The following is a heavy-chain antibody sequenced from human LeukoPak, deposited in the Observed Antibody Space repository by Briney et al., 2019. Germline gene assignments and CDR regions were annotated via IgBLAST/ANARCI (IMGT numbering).Heavy chain of an antibody. CDR1: GYTFTIYY. Sequence: ASVKVSCKASGYTFTIYYIHWVRQAPGQGLEWMGLINPSGGSTNYAQKFQGRVTMTRDTSTSTVYMELSSLRSEDTAVYYCARDHSSGWYLYYYYYMDVWGKGTTVTVSS. CDR3: ARDHSSGWYLYYYYYMDV. V-gene: IGHV1-46*01. J-gene: IGHJ6*03. CDR2: INPSGGST. D-gene: IGHD6-19*01.